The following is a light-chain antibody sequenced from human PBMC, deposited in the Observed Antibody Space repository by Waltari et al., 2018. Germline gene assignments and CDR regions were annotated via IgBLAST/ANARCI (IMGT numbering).Light chain of an antibody. Sequence: ETVMTQSPATLSVSPGERATLSCRTSQNVYSNLAWYQQKPGQAPRVLIYGASTRETSTPDRFTGSGSGTEFTLTISSLQSEDFAVYYCQQYSNWPLTFGGGTKVEIK. CDR3: QQYSNWPLT. V-gene: IGKV3-15*01. CDR2: GAS. CDR1: QNVYSN. J-gene: IGKJ4*01.